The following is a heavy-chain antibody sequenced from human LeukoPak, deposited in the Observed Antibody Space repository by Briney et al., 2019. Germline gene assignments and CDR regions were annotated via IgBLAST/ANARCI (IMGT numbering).Heavy chain of an antibody. CDR1: GYTFTGYY. CDR2: FDPEDGET. Sequence: GASVKVSCKASGYTFTGYYMHWVRQAPGKGLEWMGGFDPEDGETIYAQKFQGRVTMTEDTSTDTAYMELSSLRSEDTAVYYCATGGHIAVAGLKDYYFDYWGQGTLVTVSS. V-gene: IGHV1-24*01. CDR3: ATGGHIAVAGLKDYYFDY. D-gene: IGHD6-19*01. J-gene: IGHJ4*02.